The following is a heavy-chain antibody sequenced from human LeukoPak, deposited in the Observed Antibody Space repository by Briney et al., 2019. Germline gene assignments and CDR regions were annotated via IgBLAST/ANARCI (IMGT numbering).Heavy chain of an antibody. Sequence: PGGSLRLSCAASGFTFSDYYMSWIRQAPGKGLEWVSYISSSGSTIYYADSVKGRFTISRDNAKNSLYLQMNSLRAEDTAVYYCARDEALYYDSRGYVDYWGQGTLVTVSS. CDR2: ISSSGSTI. V-gene: IGHV3-11*04. D-gene: IGHD3-22*01. CDR1: GFTFSDYY. CDR3: ARDEALYYDSRGYVDY. J-gene: IGHJ4*02.